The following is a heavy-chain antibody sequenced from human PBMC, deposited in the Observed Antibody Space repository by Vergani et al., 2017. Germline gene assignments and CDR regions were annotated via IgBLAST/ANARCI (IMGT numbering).Heavy chain of an antibody. D-gene: IGHD3-22*01. CDR3: TKSRYYYDSSGYLPLDY. J-gene: IGHJ4*02. Sequence: EVQLVESGGGLVQPGGSLKLSCAASGFTFSGSAMHWVRQASGKGLEWVGRIRSKANSYATAYAASVKGRFTISRDDSKNTAYLQMNSLKTEDTAVYYCTKSRYYYDSSGYLPLDYWGQGTLVTVSS. CDR1: GFTFSGSA. CDR2: IRSKANSYAT. V-gene: IGHV3-73*01.